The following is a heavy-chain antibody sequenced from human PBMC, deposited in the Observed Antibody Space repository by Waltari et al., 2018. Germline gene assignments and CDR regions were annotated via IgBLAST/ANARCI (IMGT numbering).Heavy chain of an antibody. J-gene: IGHJ3*02. CDR1: GFTFSSYW. CDR3: ARDPGYGVVHAFDI. V-gene: IGHV3-74*01. CDR2: INSDGSST. D-gene: IGHD3-3*01. Sequence: EVQLVESGGGLVQPGGSLRLSCAASGFTFSSYWMHWVRQAPGTGLVWVARINSDGSSTSYADSVKGRFTSSRDNAKNTLYLQMNSLRAEDTAVYYCARDPGYGVVHAFDIWGQGTMVTVSS.